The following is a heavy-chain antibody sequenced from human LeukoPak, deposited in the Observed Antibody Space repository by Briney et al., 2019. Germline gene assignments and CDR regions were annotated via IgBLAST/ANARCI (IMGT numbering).Heavy chain of an antibody. Sequence: GGSLRLSCAASGFTVSTNYISWVRQTPGKGLEWVSVIYSAGSTYYADSVKGRFTISRDNSKNTMYLQMNSLRPEDTAVYYCAREGGSGSYGYDYWGQGTLVTVSS. V-gene: IGHV3-66*02. J-gene: IGHJ4*02. CDR2: IYSAGST. CDR1: GFTVSTNY. CDR3: AREGGSGSYGYDY. D-gene: IGHD3-10*01.